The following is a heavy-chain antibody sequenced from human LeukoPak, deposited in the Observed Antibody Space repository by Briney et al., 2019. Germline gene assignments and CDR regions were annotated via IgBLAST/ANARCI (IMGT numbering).Heavy chain of an antibody. V-gene: IGHV1-2*02. CDR1: GYTFTGYY. D-gene: IGHD3-22*01. CDR2: INPNSGGT. J-gene: IGHJ3*02. Sequence: ASVTVSCKASGYTFTGYYMHWVRQAPGQGLEWMGWINPNSGGTNYAQKFQGRVTMTRDTSISTAYMELSRLRSDDTAVYYCARRRYYYDSSGYSDAFDIWGQGTMVTVSS. CDR3: ARRRYYYDSSGYSDAFDI.